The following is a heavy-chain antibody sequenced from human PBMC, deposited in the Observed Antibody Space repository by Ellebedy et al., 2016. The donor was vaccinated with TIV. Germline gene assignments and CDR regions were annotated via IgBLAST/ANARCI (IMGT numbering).Heavy chain of an antibody. CDR2: IDEYGRIT. J-gene: IGHJ4*02. D-gene: IGHD1-26*01. Sequence: GGSLRLSCAASGYTFSSYWMHWVRQAPGKGLVWVSRIDEYGRITDYADSVEGRFTISRDNAKNTLYLQMHGLRAEDTAVYYCGRDLSGSADYWGRGTLVTVAS. V-gene: IGHV3-74*01. CDR3: GRDLSGSADY. CDR1: GYTFSSYW.